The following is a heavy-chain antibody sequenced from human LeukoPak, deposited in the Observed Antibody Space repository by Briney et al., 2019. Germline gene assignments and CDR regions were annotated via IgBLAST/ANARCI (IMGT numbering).Heavy chain of an antibody. V-gene: IGHV4-39*02. CDR1: GGSTSSSTYH. D-gene: IGHD6-6*01. J-gene: IGHJ4*02. Sequence: PSETLSLTCTVSGGSTSSSTYHWGWIRRPPGKGLEWIGNIYHSGTTYYSPSLKSRVTISVDTSKNHFSLKLSPVAAADTAVYYCASLNFGFEYWGQGTLVTVSS. CDR3: ASLNFGFEY. CDR2: IYHSGTT.